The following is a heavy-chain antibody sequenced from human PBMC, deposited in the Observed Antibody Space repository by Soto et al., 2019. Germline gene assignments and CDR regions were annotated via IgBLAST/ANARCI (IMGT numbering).Heavy chain of an antibody. CDR2: ISYDGSNK. Sequence: QVQLVESGGGVVQPGRSLRLSCAASGFTFRGYGMHLVRQAPGKGLEWVAVISYDGSNKYYADSVKGRFTISRDNSKNTLSLQMNSLRVEDTAVYYCARDRSSSSEMGMDVWVQGTTVTVSS. V-gene: IGHV3-30*03. D-gene: IGHD6-6*01. CDR1: GFTFRGYG. CDR3: ARDRSSSSEMGMDV. J-gene: IGHJ6*02.